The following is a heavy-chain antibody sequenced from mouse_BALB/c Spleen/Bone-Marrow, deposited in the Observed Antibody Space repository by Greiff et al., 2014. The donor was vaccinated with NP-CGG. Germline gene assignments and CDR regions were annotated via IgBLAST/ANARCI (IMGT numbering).Heavy chain of an antibody. CDR1: GFNIKNTY. V-gene: IGHV14-3*02. CDR3: ARYYYGSSYFDY. J-gene: IGHJ2*01. CDR2: IDPANGNT. Sequence: GPLKESGAELLKPGGSVKLSCTASGFNIKNTYMHWVEQRPEQGLEWIGRIDPANGNTKYDPKFQGKATITADTSSNTAYLQLSSLTSEDTAVYYCARYYYGSSYFDYWGQGTTLTVSS. D-gene: IGHD1-1*01.